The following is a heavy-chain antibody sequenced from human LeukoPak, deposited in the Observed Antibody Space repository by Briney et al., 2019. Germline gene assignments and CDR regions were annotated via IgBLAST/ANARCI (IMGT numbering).Heavy chain of an antibody. V-gene: IGHV5-51*01. Sequence: GESLKISCKGSGYSFTSYWIGWERQMPGKGLEWMGIIYPGDSDTRYSPSFQGQVTISADKSISTAYLQWSSLKASDTAMYYCARPNDPDSIGDAFDIWGQGTMVTVSS. D-gene: IGHD3-22*01. J-gene: IGHJ3*02. CDR3: ARPNDPDSIGDAFDI. CDR1: GYSFTSYW. CDR2: IYPGDSDT.